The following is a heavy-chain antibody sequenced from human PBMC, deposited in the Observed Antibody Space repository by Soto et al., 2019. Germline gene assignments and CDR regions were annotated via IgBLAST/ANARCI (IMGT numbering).Heavy chain of an antibody. D-gene: IGHD4-4*01. Sequence: QVQLQESGPGLVKPSQTLSLTCTVSGGSIKNSGYYWSWIRQHPEKGLEWIGYLSYSGSTDYAPSLKSRVTMSVATSKNQFFLNLTSVTAADTAVYYCGRDAVTKRDFYYSGMDVWGRGTTVTVSS. CDR1: GGSIKNSGYY. CDR2: LSYSGST. V-gene: IGHV4-31*03. J-gene: IGHJ6*02. CDR3: GRDAVTKRDFYYSGMDV.